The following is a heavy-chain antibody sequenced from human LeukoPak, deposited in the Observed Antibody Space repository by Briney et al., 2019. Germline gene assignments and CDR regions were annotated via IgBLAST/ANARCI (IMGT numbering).Heavy chain of an antibody. CDR2: IHYSGST. J-gene: IGHJ4*02. CDR1: GGSITSDKYY. V-gene: IGHV4-39*01. Sequence: KPSETLSLTCTVSGGSITSDKYYWGWIRQPPGKGLEWIGNIHYSGSTYYSPSLKSRVSISVDTSKNQFSLKLSSVTAADTAVYYCARGLRYFDWYFSDWGQGTLVTVSS. CDR3: ARGLRYFDWYFSD. D-gene: IGHD3-9*01.